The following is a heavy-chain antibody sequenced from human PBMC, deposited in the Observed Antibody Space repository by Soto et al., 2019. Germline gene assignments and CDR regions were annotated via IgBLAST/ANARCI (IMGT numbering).Heavy chain of an antibody. V-gene: IGHV1-3*01. CDR2: INAGNCNT. Sequence: QVQLVQSGAEVKKPGASVKVSCKASGYTFTSYAMHWVRQAPGQRLEWMGWINAGNCNTKYSQKFQGRVTITRDTSASTAYMELSSLRSEDTAVYYCARDSALIAVAGPIVDYWGQGTLVTVSS. CDR1: GYTFTSYA. D-gene: IGHD6-19*01. CDR3: ARDSALIAVAGPIVDY. J-gene: IGHJ4*02.